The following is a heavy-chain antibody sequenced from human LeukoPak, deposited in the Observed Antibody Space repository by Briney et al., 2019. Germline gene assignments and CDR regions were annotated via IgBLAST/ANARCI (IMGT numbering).Heavy chain of an antibody. CDR2: INHSGST. V-gene: IGHV4-34*01. J-gene: IGHJ6*03. CDR1: GGSFSGYY. Sequence: PSETLSLTCAVYGGSFSGYYWSWIRQPPGKGLEWIGEINHSGSTNYNPSLKSRVTISVDTSKNQFSLKLSSVTAADTAVYYCARLRGYSGYDRVYYYYYSYMDVWGEGTTVTISS. CDR3: ARLRGYSGYDRVYYYYYSYMDV. D-gene: IGHD5-12*01.